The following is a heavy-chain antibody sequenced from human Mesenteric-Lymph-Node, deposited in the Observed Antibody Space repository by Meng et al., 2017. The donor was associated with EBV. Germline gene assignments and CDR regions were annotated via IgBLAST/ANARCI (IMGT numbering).Heavy chain of an antibody. Sequence: QVQPQDAGPGLVKSSETLALTYAVSGGSVNSGSYYWSWIRQPPGKGLQWIGYIFSSGSTNYTPSFKSRVTISVDMSKNHFSLRLTSVTPADTAVYYCARGYGSGSYRYFDYWGQGTLVTVSS. V-gene: IGHV4-61*03. J-gene: IGHJ4*02. CDR1: GGSVNSGSYY. CDR3: ARGYGSGSYRYFDY. CDR2: IFSSGST. D-gene: IGHD3-10*01.